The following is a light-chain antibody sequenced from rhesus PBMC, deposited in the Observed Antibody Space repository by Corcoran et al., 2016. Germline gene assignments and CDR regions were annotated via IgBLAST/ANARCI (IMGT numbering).Light chain of an antibody. CDR1: QGIRSY. CDR3: QQHDSYPLT. J-gene: IGKJ4*01. Sequence: DIQMTQSPSSLSASVGDRVTITCRASQGIRSYLAWYQQKPGKSPTLLINAASTLRSGVPSRFSGTRSETDFTLTISSLQPDDFATYYCQQHDSYPLTFGGGTKVELK. V-gene: IGKV1-25*01. CDR2: AAS.